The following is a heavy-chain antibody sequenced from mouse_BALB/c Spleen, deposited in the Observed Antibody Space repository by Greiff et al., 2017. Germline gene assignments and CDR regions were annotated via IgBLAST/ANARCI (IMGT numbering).Heavy chain of an antibody. CDR2: ISSGSSTI. V-gene: IGHV5-17*02. D-gene: IGHD1-1*01. CDR1: GFTFSSFG. J-gene: IGHJ4*01. Sequence: EVQLQESGGGLVQPGGSRKLSCAASGFTFSSFGMHWVRQAPEKGLEWVAYISSGSSTIYYADTVKGRFTISRDNPKNTLFLQMTSLRSEDTAMYYCARSSIITTVRYYAMDYWGQGTSVTVSS. CDR3: ARSSIITTVRYYAMDY.